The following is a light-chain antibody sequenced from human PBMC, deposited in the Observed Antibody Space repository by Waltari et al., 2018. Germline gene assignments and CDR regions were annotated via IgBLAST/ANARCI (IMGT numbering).Light chain of an antibody. J-gene: IGKJ1*01. CDR1: KSLSTY. CDR2: AAS. V-gene: IGKV1-39*01. Sequence: DIQMTQSPSSLSASVGDRVTITCRASKSLSTYLHLYQHIPGKALNILIYAASTLQGGVPSRFSGSGSGTDFTLTISSLQPEDFATYYCQQSSSTPPTFAQGTKVEVK. CDR3: QQSSSTPPT.